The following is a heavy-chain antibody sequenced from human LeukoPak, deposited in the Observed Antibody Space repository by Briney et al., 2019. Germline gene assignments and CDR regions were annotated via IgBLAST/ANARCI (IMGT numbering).Heavy chain of an antibody. V-gene: IGHV1-2*02. D-gene: IGHD3-22*01. CDR3: ATYYSDTSARD. CDR1: GYTFTDYS. CDR2: INSNGGAT. Sequence: ASVKVSCKASGYTFTDYSMHWVRQGQAPGQGLEWMGWINSNGGATNYAPKFQGRVTMTRDTSISTAYMELSGLTSDDTAVYFCATYYSDTSARDWGQGTLVTVSS. J-gene: IGHJ4*02.